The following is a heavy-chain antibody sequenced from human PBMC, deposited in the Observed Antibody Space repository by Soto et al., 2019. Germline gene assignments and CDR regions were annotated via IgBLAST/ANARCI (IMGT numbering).Heavy chain of an antibody. CDR1: GGSVNIGSYY. V-gene: IGHV4-61*01. CDR2: IYYSGNS. D-gene: IGHD4-17*01. J-gene: IGHJ3*02. CDR3: ARVPPPIHDYGDYVEAFDI. Sequence: QVQLQESGPGLVKPSETLSLTCTVSGGSVNIGSYYWSWIRQPPGKGLEWIGYIYYSGNSYYNPPLRSRVTISVDTSKNQLSLKLSSGTAADTALYYCARVPPPIHDYGDYVEAFDIWGQGTMVTVSS.